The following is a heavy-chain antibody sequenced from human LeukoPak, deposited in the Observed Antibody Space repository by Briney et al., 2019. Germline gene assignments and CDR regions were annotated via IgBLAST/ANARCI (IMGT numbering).Heavy chain of an antibody. Sequence: GESLKISCKGSGYRFTSYWISWVRQMPGKGLEWMGRIDPSDSYTNYSPSFQGHVTISADKSISTAYLQWSSLKASDTAMYYCARYSWIQLWFDPWGQGTLVTVSS. V-gene: IGHV5-10-1*01. CDR3: ARYSWIQLWFDP. J-gene: IGHJ5*02. CDR1: GYRFTSYW. D-gene: IGHD5-18*01. CDR2: IDPSDSYT.